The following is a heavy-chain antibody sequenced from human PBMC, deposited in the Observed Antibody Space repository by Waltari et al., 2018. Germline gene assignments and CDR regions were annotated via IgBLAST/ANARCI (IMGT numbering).Heavy chain of an antibody. CDR1: GYTFPGSY. CDR2: INPNSGGT. J-gene: IGHJ5*02. CDR3: ARENQDIVVVPAAVFDP. Sequence: QVQLVQSGAEVKKPGASVKVSRKASGYTFPGSYMHWVRQAPGQGLEWMGWINPNSGGTNYAQKFQGRVTMTRDTSISTAYMELSRLRSDDTAVYYCARENQDIVVVPAAVFDPWGQGTLVTVSS. V-gene: IGHV1-2*02. D-gene: IGHD2-2*01.